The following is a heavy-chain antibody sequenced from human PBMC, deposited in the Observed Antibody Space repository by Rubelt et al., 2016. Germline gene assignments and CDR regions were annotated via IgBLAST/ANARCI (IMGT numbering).Heavy chain of an antibody. CDR2: IYYSGRT. J-gene: IGHJ4*02. V-gene: IGHV4-39*01. Sequence: QVQLQESGPGLVKPSETLSLTCTVSGGSISSSSYYWGWIRQPPGKGLEWIGNIYYSGRTYYNPSLKSRVTISEDTSKNKYSLKLCSVTAADTAVYYCARLIIATHPDYWGQGTLVTVSS. D-gene: IGHD2-15*01. CDR3: ARLIIATHPDY. CDR1: GGSISSSSYY.